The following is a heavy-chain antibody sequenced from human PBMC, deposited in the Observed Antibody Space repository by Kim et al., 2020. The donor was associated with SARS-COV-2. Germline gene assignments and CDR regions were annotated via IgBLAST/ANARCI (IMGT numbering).Heavy chain of an antibody. CDR3: ARSSGYSYGDDAFDI. V-gene: IGHV4-31*03. D-gene: IGHD5-18*01. CDR2: IYYSGST. CDR1: GGSISSGGYY. Sequence: SETLSLTCTVSGGSISSGGYYWSWIRQHPGKGLEWIGYIYYSGSTYYNPSLKSRVTISVDTSKNQFSLKLSSVTAADTAVYYCARSSGYSYGDDAFDIWGQGTMVTVSS. J-gene: IGHJ3*02.